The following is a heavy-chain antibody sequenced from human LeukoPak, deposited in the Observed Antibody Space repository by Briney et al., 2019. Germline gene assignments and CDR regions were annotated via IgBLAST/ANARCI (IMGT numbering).Heavy chain of an antibody. V-gene: IGHV3-7*04. D-gene: IGHD3-22*01. Sequence: GGSLRLSCAASGFIFSNYWMRWVRQAPGKGLEWVANIKQDGSEKYYVDSVKGRFTISRDNAKNSLYLQMNSLRAEDTAVYYCARVQARYYDSSGYSDYWGQGTLVTVSS. CDR1: GFIFSNYW. CDR2: IKQDGSEK. CDR3: ARVQARYYDSSGYSDY. J-gene: IGHJ4*02.